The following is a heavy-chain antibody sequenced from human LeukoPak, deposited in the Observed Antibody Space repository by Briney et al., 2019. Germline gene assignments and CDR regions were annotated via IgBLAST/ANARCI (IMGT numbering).Heavy chain of an antibody. D-gene: IGHD6-13*01. CDR3: AKDRLAAARYYYYYMDV. CDR2: IRYDGSNK. CDR1: GFTFSSYG. J-gene: IGHJ6*03. V-gene: IGHV3-30*02. Sequence: PGGSLRLSCAASGFTFSSYGMHWVRQAPGKGLEWVAFIRYDGSNKYYADSVKGRFTISRDNSKNTLYLQMNSLRAEDTAVYYCAKDRLAAARYYYYYMDVWGKGTTVTISS.